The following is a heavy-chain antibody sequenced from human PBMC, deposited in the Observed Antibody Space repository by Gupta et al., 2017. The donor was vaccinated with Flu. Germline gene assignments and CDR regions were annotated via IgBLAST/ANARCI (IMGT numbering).Heavy chain of an antibody. CDR3: ARGAITTSSPLGDY. Sequence: QAPGGGLVWGSRIRGDEAVTNYADSVKGRFTISRDNAKNTLYLQMNSLRAEDTAVYYCARGAITTSSPLGDYWGQGTLVTVSS. D-gene: IGHD6-6*01. CDR2: IRGDEAVT. J-gene: IGHJ4*02. V-gene: IGHV3-74*01.